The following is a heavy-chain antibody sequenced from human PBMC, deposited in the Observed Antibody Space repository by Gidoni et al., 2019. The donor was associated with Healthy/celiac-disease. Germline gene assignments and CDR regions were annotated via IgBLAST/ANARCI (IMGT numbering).Heavy chain of an antibody. Sequence: QVQLQQWGAGLLKPSETLSLTCAVYGGSFSGYYWSWIRQPPGKGLEWIGEINHSGSTNYNPSLKSRVTISVETSKNQFSLKLSSVTAADTAVYYCARVSSSRLRYFDYWGQGTLVTVSS. J-gene: IGHJ4*02. CDR1: GGSFSGYY. CDR2: INHSGST. V-gene: IGHV4-34*01. D-gene: IGHD6-13*01. CDR3: ARVSSSRLRYFDY.